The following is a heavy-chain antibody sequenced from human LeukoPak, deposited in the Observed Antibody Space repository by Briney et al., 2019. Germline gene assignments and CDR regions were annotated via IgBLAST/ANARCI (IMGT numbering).Heavy chain of an antibody. Sequence: SETLSLTCTVSGGSISSSSYYWGWIRQPPGTGLEWIGSIYYSGSTYYNPSLKTRVTISIDTSKNQFSLKLISVTAADTAIFYCASGYFVHTFDFWGQGTLGTVSS. V-gene: IGHV4-39*01. CDR1: GGSISSSSYY. CDR2: IYYSGST. D-gene: IGHD2-2*03. J-gene: IGHJ4*02. CDR3: ASGYFVHTFDF.